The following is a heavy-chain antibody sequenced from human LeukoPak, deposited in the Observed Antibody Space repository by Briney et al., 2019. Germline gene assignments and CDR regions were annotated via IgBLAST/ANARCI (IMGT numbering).Heavy chain of an antibody. D-gene: IGHD2-8*01. Sequence: PGGSLRLSCAASGFKFDDYGMSWVRQAPGKGLEWVSGISWNGGNTGYADSVKGRFTISRDNAKNSLFLQVNSLSADDTAFYYCAREGIYCVNGVCYLDYWGQGNLVTVSS. V-gene: IGHV3-20*04. CDR1: GFKFDDYG. CDR3: AREGIYCVNGVCYLDY. J-gene: IGHJ4*02. CDR2: ISWNGGNT.